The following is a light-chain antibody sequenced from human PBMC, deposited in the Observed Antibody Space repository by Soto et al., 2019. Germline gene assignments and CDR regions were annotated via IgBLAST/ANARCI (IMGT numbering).Light chain of an antibody. CDR1: NIGRKS. CDR3: QVWDSSSEVI. V-gene: IGLV3-21*02. Sequence: SYELTQPPSVSVAPGQTARFTCGGDNIGRKSVHWYQQKPGQAPVLVVYDDTGRPSGIPERFSGSNSGNTATLTISRVEAGDEADYYCQVWDSSSEVIFGGGTKLTVL. J-gene: IGLJ2*01. CDR2: DDT.